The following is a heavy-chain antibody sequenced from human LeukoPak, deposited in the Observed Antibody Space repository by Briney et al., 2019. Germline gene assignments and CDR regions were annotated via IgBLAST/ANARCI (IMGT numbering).Heavy chain of an antibody. Sequence: PGGSLRLSCSASGFTFSSYAVGWVRQAPGKGLEWVANIKQDGSEKYYVDSVKGRFTISRDNAKNSLYLQMNSLRAEDTAVYYCARDGHYDILTGYFQDWGQGTLVTVSS. V-gene: IGHV3-7*03. CDR2: IKQDGSEK. D-gene: IGHD3-9*01. CDR3: ARDGHYDILTGYFQD. CDR1: GFTFSSYA. J-gene: IGHJ1*01.